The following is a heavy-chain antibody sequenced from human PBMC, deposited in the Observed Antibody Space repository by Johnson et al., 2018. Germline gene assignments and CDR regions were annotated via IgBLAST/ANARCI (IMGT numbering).Heavy chain of an antibody. Sequence: VQLVQAGGGLVEPGRSLRLSCAASGFTFDDYAMHWVRQAPGKGLEWVSGISCNRGSLGYEDFEKGRFTLSRANAKNSLYLQMNSLRAEDTALYYCAKDRPGYSSGWYLAYYYYYMDVWGKGTTVTVSS. V-gene: IGHV3-9*01. CDR2: ISCNRGSL. J-gene: IGHJ6*03. CDR3: AKDRPGYSSGWYLAYYYYYMDV. D-gene: IGHD6-19*01. CDR1: GFTFDDYA.